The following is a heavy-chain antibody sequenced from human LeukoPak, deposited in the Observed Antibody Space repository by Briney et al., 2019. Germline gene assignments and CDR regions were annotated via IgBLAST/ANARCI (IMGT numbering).Heavy chain of an antibody. D-gene: IGHD6-19*01. CDR3: AYSSGYSSGWYVVDY. J-gene: IGHJ4*02. Sequence: GGSLRLSCAASGFTFSSYWMSWVRQAPGKGLEWVANIKQDGSEKYYVDSVKGRFTISRENAKNSLYLQMNSLRAEDTAVYYCAYSSGYSSGWYVVDYWGQGTLVTVSS. CDR1: GFTFSSYW. CDR2: IKQDGSEK. V-gene: IGHV3-7*01.